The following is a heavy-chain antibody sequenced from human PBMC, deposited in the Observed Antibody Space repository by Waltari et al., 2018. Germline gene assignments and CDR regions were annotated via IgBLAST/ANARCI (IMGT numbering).Heavy chain of an antibody. J-gene: IGHJ6*01. CDR3: ARGAPYHYGSGRKYYMDV. CDR1: RGTFSDYY. CDR2: IYHSGST. V-gene: IGHV4-34*01. D-gene: IGHD3-10*01. Sequence: QVQLQQWGAGLLNPSETLSLTCGVTRGTFSDYYWTGNRQPPGTGLEWIGEIYHSGSTNSNPSLKSRVTISVQMSKNQFSLKLTSLTAADTAVYYCARGAPYHYGSGRKYYMDVWGQGATVIVSS.